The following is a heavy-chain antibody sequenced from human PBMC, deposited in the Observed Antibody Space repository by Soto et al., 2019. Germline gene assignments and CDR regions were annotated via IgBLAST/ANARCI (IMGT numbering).Heavy chain of an antibody. Sequence: PGGSLRLSCAASGFTFSTHAMSWVRQAPGKGLEWVSSISSGGTITFYAASVEGRFTISRDKSKNTLYLQMSSLRADDTAVYFCAKEGGSIGGWFGRKFDSWGQGTQVTVSS. J-gene: IGHJ4*02. CDR1: GFTFSTHA. CDR2: ISSGGTIT. V-gene: IGHV3-23*01. CDR3: AKEGGSIGGWFGRKFDS. D-gene: IGHD3-16*01.